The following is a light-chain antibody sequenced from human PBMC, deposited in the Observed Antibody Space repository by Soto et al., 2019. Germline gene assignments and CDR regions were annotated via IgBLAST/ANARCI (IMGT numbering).Light chain of an antibody. V-gene: IGKV1-5*01. CDR3: HPSQPFST. CDR1: QTISTW. J-gene: IGKJ5*01. Sequence: TLSASVGDRVTITFRASQTISTWMAWYQQKPGKAPKVLIYDASSLGSGVPSRFSGSGSGAEFTLTISSLQPDDFATYICHPSQPFSTIAQGTRLEIK. CDR2: DAS.